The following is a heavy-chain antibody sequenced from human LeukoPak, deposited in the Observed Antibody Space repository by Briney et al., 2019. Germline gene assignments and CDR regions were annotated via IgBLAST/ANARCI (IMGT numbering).Heavy chain of an antibody. Sequence: AETLSLTCSVSGGSIRNYYLSWIRQSPGKGLEGVGNVDKRGSTNYSPSFKSRVIVSSDTSRNEFSLKLTSVTPADTAIYYCARGGSSCYGCHDWFDPWGQGTRVTVSS. D-gene: IGHD2-2*01. V-gene: IGHV4-4*08. CDR2: VDKRGST. J-gene: IGHJ5*02. CDR1: GGSIRNYY. CDR3: ARGGSSCYGCHDWFDP.